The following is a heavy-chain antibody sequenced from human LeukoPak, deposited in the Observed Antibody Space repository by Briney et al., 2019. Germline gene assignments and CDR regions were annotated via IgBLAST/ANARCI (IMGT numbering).Heavy chain of an antibody. J-gene: IGHJ4*02. D-gene: IGHD3-22*01. CDR3: ARGSLDDDYYDSRPLDH. CDR1: GFTFSSSG. V-gene: IGHV3-33*01. CDR2: IWYDGSNE. Sequence: GRSLRLSCAASGFTFSSSGMHWVRQAPGKGLEWVALIWYDGSNEYYADSVKGRFTISRDNSKNTLYLQMNSLRVDDTAVYFCARGSLDDDYYDSRPLDHWGQGTLVSVSS.